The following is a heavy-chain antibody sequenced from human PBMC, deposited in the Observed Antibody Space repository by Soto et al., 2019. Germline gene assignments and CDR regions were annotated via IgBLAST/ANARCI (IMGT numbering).Heavy chain of an antibody. CDR2: IYYSGST. CDR1: GGSISSSSYY. V-gene: IGHV4-39*01. Sequence: PSETLSLTCAVSGGSISSSSYYWGWIRQPPGKGLEWIGSIYYSGSTYYNPSLKSRVTISVDTSKNQFSLKLSSVTAADTAVYYCARPMSPYYDFWSGYYYWGQGTLVTVSS. CDR3: ARPMSPYYDFWSGYYY. J-gene: IGHJ4*02. D-gene: IGHD3-3*01.